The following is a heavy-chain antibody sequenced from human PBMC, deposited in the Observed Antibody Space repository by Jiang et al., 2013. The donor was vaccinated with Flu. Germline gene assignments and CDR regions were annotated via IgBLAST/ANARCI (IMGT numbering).Heavy chain of an antibody. CDR3: ASEDSSGFPYYYYYGMDV. V-gene: IGHV6-1*01. J-gene: IGHJ6*02. CDR2: TYYRSKWYN. Sequence: QTLSLTCAISGDSVSSNSAAWNWIRQSPSRGLEWLGRTYYRSKWYNDYAVSVKSRITINPDTSKNQFSLQLNSVTPEDTAVYYCASEDSSGFPYYYYYGMDVWGQGTTVTVSS. CDR1: GDSVSSNSAA. D-gene: IGHD6-19*01.